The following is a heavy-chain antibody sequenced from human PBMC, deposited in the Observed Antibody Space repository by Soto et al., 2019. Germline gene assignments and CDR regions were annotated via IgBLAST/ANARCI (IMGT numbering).Heavy chain of an antibody. CDR1: GVTFSSCA. Sequence: GGSLRLSCAASGVTFSSCAMGWVRQAPGKGLEWVSDIIDSGGSTYYADSVKGRFTISRDNSKSTLYLQMNSLRAEDTALYYCAKGRSYYYYYSVDVWGQGTTVTVSS. V-gene: IGHV3-23*01. CDR2: IIDSGGST. CDR3: AKGRSYYYYYSVDV. J-gene: IGHJ6*02.